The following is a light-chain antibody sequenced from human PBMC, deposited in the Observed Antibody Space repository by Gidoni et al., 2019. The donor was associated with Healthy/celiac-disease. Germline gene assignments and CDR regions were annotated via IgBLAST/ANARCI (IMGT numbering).Light chain of an antibody. J-gene: IGKJ2*01. Sequence: EIVLTHSLGTLSLSPGEGATLSCMASHSVSSSYLAGYQQKHGQSPRILIYDEASSATGIPDRFSGSGAGTDFTLTISRLEPEDFAVYYCQQYGSSPRYTFGQGTKLEIK. CDR1: HSVSSSY. CDR3: QQYGSSPRYT. V-gene: IGKV3-20*01. CDR2: DEA.